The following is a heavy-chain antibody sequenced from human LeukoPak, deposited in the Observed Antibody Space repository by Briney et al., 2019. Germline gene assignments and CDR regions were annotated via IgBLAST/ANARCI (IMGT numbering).Heavy chain of an antibody. CDR3: ARLGYCSGGSCYSPYYYYGMDV. V-gene: IGHV4-59*10. J-gene: IGHJ6*02. CDR2: IYTSGST. D-gene: IGHD2-15*01. CDR1: GGSFSSYY. Sequence: SETLSLTCAVYGGSFSSYYWSWIRQPAGKGLEWIGRIYTSGSTNYNPSLKSRVTMSVDTSKNQFSLKLSSVTAADTAVYYCARLGYCSGGSCYSPYYYYGMDVWGQGTTVTVSS.